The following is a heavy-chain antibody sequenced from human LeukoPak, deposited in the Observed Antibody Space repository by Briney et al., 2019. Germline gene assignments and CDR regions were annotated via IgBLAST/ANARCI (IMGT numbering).Heavy chain of an antibody. CDR1: GGSISSYY. Sequence: SETLSLTCTVSGGSISSYYWSWIRQPPGKGLEWIGYIYYSGSTNYNPSLQSRVTISVDTSKNQFSLKLSSVTAADTAVYYCARGGGYSGYEVWFDPWGQGTLVTVSS. J-gene: IGHJ5*02. D-gene: IGHD5-12*01. CDR2: IYYSGST. CDR3: ARGGGYSGYEVWFDP. V-gene: IGHV4-59*01.